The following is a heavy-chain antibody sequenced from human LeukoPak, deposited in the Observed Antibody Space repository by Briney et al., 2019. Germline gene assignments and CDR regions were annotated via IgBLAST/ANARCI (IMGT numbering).Heavy chain of an antibody. V-gene: IGHV1-24*01. CDR2: FDPEDGET. D-gene: IGHD6-13*01. J-gene: IGHJ4*02. Sequence: ASVKVSCKVSGYTLTELSMHWVRQAPGKGLERMGGFDPEDGETIYAQKFQGRVTMTEDTSTDTAYMELSSLRSEDTAVYYCATVQGAAAGGPWYFDYWGQGTLVTVSS. CDR1: GYTLTELS. CDR3: ATVQGAAAGGPWYFDY.